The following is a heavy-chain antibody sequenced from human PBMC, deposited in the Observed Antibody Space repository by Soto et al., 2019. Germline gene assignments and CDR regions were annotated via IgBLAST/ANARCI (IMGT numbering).Heavy chain of an antibody. CDR3: PSSPSPGLDY. V-gene: IGHV3-15*01. J-gene: IGHJ4*02. CDR2: IKSKTHGGTT. CDR1: GFTFTNAW. Sequence: EVQLVESGGGLVKPGESLTISCSASGFTFTNAWMTWVRQAPGKGLEWVGRIKSKTHGGTTDYATPVKDRFTISREDSRDTVFLQMNSLKIEDTAVYYCPSSPSPGLDYWGQGTLVTVSS.